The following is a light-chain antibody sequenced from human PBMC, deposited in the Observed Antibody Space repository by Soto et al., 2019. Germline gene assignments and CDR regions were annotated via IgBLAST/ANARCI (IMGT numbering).Light chain of an antibody. CDR1: TGAVTNGHY. V-gene: IGLV7-46*01. Sequence: QAVVPQEPSLTVSPGGTVTLTCGSSTGAVTNGHYPYWFQQKPGQAPRTLIYDTNNKHSWTPARFSGSLLGGKAALTLSGAQPEDEAEYYCLLSYSGTWVFGGGTQLTVL. J-gene: IGLJ3*02. CDR2: DTN. CDR3: LLSYSGTWV.